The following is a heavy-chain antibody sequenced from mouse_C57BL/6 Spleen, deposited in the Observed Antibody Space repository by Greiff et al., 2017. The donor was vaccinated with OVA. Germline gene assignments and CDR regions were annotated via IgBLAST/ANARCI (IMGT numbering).Heavy chain of an antibody. Sequence: VQLQQSGPELVKPGASVKISCKASGYSFTGYYMPWVKQSHGNILDWIGYIYPYNGVSSYNQKFKGKATLTVDKSSSTAYMELRSLTSEDSAVYYCARSTTVVARGAMDYWGQGTSVTVSS. CDR2: IYPYNGVS. V-gene: IGHV1-31*01. CDR3: ARSTTVVARGAMDY. CDR1: GYSFTGYY. D-gene: IGHD1-1*01. J-gene: IGHJ4*01.